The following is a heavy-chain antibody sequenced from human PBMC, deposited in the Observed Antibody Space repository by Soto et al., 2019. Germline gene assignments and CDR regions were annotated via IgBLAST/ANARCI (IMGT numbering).Heavy chain of an antibody. CDR1: GYTFTSYG. CDR2: ISAYNGNT. Sequence: QVQLVQSGAEVKKPGASVKVSCKASGYTFTSYGISWVRQAPGQGLEWMGWISAYNGNTNYAQKRQGRVTMTTDTXXXXXXXXXXXXXXXXXXXXXXXXXXXXXXXXXFDIWGQGTMVTVSS. J-gene: IGHJ3*02. CDR3: XXXXXXXXXXXFDI. V-gene: IGHV1-18*01.